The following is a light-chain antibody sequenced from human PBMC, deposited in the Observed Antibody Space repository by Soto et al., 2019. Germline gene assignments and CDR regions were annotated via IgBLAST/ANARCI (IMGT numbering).Light chain of an antibody. J-gene: IGLJ1*01. CDR1: SSDVGGYNY. Sequence: QSALTQPASVSGSPGQSITISCTGTSSDVGGYNYVSWYQQHPGKAPKLMIYDVSNRPSGVSNRFSGSKSVNTASLTISGLQAEDEADYYCSSYTSSSTLEVFGTVIKLTVL. CDR2: DVS. CDR3: SSYTSSSTLEV. V-gene: IGLV2-14*01.